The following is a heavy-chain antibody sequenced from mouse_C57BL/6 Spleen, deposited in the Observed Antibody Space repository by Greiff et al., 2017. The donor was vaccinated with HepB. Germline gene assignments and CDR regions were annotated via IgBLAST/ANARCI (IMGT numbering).Heavy chain of an antibody. CDR3: ALVATRVYWYFDV. J-gene: IGHJ1*03. D-gene: IGHD1-1*01. V-gene: IGHV14-2*01. Sequence: VQLQQSGAELVKPGASVKLSCTASGFNIKDYYMHWVKQRTEQGLEWIGRIDPEDGETKYAPKFQGKASITADTSSNTAYLQLSSLTSEDTAVYYCALVATRVYWYFDVWGTGTTVTVSS. CDR2: IDPEDGET. CDR1: GFNIKDYY.